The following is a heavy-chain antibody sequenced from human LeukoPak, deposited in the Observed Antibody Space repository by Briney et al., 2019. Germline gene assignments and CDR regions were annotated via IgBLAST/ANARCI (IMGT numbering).Heavy chain of an antibody. D-gene: IGHD3-3*01. J-gene: IGHJ3*02. CDR2: IFYSGST. CDR3: ARTEGSGPLDAFDI. Sequence: SETLSLTCTVSGGSISSSSYYWGWLRQPPGNWLEWIGSIFYSGSTYYNPSLKSRVTISVDTSKNQFSLKLRSVTAADAGVYYCARTEGSGPLDAFDIWGQGTMVTVSS. V-gene: IGHV4-39*07. CDR1: GGSISSSSYY.